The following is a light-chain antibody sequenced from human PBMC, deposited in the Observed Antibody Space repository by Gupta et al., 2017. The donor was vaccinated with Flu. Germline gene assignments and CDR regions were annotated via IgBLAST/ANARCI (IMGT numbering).Light chain of an antibody. V-gene: IGKV1-12*01. Sequence: PSSLSASVEGRAPICWPRHQVNARYVAWYQQKPGTAPTLLINAASSVASGFPARFSGSGSGTEFTLTISRRQPEDFGMYYCNHESSLPLTFGGGTXVEIK. CDR3: NHESSLPLT. J-gene: IGKJ4*01. CDR1: QVNARY. CDR2: AAS.